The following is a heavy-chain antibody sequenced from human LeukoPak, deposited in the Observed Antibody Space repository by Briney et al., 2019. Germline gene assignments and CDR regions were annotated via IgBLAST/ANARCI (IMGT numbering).Heavy chain of an antibody. CDR3: ARDGWPRQGGSFDI. V-gene: IGHV4-4*07. CDR1: GGPIVRYY. D-gene: IGHD5-24*01. Sequence: PSETLSPTCTVSGGPIVRYYWSWIRPPAPKGLAWIGRIYHSGSSHYNPSFTRRAVMSVEPSKDQFSLKLISVTAADTAVYYCARDGWPRQGGSFDIWGQGTMVTVSS. CDR2: IYHSGSS. J-gene: IGHJ3*02.